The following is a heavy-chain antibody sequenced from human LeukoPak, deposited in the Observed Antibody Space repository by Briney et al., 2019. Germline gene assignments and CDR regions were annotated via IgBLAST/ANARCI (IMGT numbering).Heavy chain of an antibody. Sequence: PGGSLRLSCAASGFTVSSNYMSWVRQAPGKGLEWVSVIYAGGSTYYADSVKGRFTISRDNSKNTLYLQMNSLRAEDTAVYYCAKDRSRIVGARNDYWGQGTLVTASS. J-gene: IGHJ4*02. D-gene: IGHD1-26*01. CDR2: IYAGGST. V-gene: IGHV3-53*01. CDR1: GFTVSSNY. CDR3: AKDRSRIVGARNDY.